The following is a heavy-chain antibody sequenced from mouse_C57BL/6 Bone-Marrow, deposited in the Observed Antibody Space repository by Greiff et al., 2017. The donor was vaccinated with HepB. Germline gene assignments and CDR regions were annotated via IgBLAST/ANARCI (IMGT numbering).Heavy chain of an antibody. Sequence: VQLQQSGTVLARPGASVKMSCKTSGYTFTSYWMHWVKQRPGQGLEWIGAIYPGNSDTSYNQKFKGKAKLTAVTSASTAYMELSSLTNEDSAVYYCTRERVYDYDSWFAYWGQGTLVTVSA. V-gene: IGHV1-5*01. CDR1: GYTFTSYW. CDR3: TRERVYDYDSWFAY. D-gene: IGHD2-4*01. CDR2: IYPGNSDT. J-gene: IGHJ3*01.